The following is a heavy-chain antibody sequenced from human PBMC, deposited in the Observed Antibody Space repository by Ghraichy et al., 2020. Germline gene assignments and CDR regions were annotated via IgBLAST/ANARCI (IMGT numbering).Heavy chain of an antibody. J-gene: IGHJ5*02. V-gene: IGHV4-39*01. CDR3: ARHHAEIVVVVDWFDP. CDR1: GGSISSSSYY. Sequence: SETLSLTCTVSGGSISSSSYYWGWIRQPPGKGLEWIGSIYYSGSTYYNPSLKSRVTISVDTSKNQFSLKLSSVTAADTAVYYCARHHAEIVVVVDWFDPWGQGTLVTVSS. CDR2: IYYSGST. D-gene: IGHD2-15*01.